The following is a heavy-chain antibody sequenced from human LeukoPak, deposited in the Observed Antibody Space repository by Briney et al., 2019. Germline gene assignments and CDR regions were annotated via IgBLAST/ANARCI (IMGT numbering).Heavy chain of an antibody. V-gene: IGHV1-46*01. Sequence: ASVKVSCKASGYTFTSYYMHWVRQAPRQGLRRMGIINPSGGSTSYAQKYQGRVTMTRDTSTSTVYMELSSLRSEDTAVYYCARGEYSSSWYVGGPFDYWGQGTLVTVSS. D-gene: IGHD6-13*01. CDR1: GYTFTSYY. CDR2: INPSGGST. CDR3: ARGEYSSSWYVGGPFDY. J-gene: IGHJ4*02.